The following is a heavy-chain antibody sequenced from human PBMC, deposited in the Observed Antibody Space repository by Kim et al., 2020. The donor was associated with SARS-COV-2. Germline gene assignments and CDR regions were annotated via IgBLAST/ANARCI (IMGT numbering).Heavy chain of an antibody. CDR3: TTGGLGIDYYGSGSSILLYYYYYGMDV. V-gene: IGHV3-15*01. CDR2: IKSKTDGGTT. J-gene: IGHJ6*02. Sequence: GGSLRLSCAASGFTFSNAWMSWVRQAPGKGLEWVGRIKSKTDGGTTDYAAPVKGRFTISRDDSKNTLYLQMNSLKTEDTAVYYCTTGGLGIDYYGSGSSILLYYYYYGMDVWGQGTTVTVSS. CDR1: GFTFSNAW. D-gene: IGHD3-10*01.